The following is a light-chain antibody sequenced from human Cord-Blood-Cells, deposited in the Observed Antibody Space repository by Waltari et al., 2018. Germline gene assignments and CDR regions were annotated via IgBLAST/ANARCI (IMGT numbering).Light chain of an antibody. CDR3: MQSIQHPWYT. Sequence: DLVMTQSPLPLSVTPGQPASISCSSSQSLLHSDGTTYLYWYLQKPGQSPQRLIYEVANRCSGVPDRCSGSGSATEVTLKISRVEAEDVGVYYCMQSIQHPWYTFGHGTKLEIK. J-gene: IGKJ2*01. V-gene: IGKV2D-29*02. CDR2: EVA. CDR1: QSLLHSDGTTY.